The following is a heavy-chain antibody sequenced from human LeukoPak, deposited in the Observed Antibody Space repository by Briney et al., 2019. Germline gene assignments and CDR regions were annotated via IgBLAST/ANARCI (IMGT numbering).Heavy chain of an antibody. J-gene: IGHJ4*02. CDR2: VSSSGRYI. D-gene: IGHD3-3*01. CDR3: ARGRLIFGVVIPGPDS. CDR1: GFTFSSYG. V-gene: IGHV3-21*01. Sequence: GSLRLSCAASGFTFSSYGMNWVRQAPGKGLEWVSSVSSSGRYIYYADSVKGRFTISRDNAKNSVYLQMNSLRAEDTAVYYCARGRLIFGVVIPGPDSWGQGTLVTVSS.